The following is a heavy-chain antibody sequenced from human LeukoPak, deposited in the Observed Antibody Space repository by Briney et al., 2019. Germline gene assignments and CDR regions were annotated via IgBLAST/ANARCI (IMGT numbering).Heavy chain of an antibody. CDR2: IYTSGST. J-gene: IGHJ4*02. V-gene: IGHV4-4*07. Sequence: PSETLSPTCTVSGGSISNYYWSWIRQPAGKGLEWIGRIYTSGSTNYNPNYNPSLKSRVTMSVDTSKNQFSLKLSSVTAADTAVYYCVFDYGGNSDYWGQGTLVTVSS. D-gene: IGHD4-23*01. CDR1: GGSISNYY. CDR3: VFDYGGNSDY.